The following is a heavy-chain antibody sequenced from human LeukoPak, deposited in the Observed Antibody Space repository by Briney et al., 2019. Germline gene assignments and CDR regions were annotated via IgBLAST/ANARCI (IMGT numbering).Heavy chain of an antibody. D-gene: IGHD3-10*01. J-gene: IGHJ4*02. CDR1: GGSISGSTYY. V-gene: IGHV4-39*07. Sequence: SETLSLTCTVSGGSISGSTYYWGWIRQPPGKGLEWIGSIYYSGGTYYNPSLKSRVTISVDTSKNQFSLKLSSVTAADTAVYYCARDDYTYYYGSGSRAALDYWGQGTLVTVSS. CDR2: IYYSGGT. CDR3: ARDDYTYYYGSGSRAALDY.